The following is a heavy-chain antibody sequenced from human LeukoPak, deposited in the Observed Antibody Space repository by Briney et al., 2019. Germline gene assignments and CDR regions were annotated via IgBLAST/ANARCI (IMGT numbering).Heavy chain of an antibody. CDR2: FDPEDGET. CDR1: GYTLTELS. CDR3: ATALAAADPGRYYYYYMDV. V-gene: IGHV1-24*01. J-gene: IGHJ6*03. Sequence: ASVKVSCKVSGYTLTELSMHWVRRAPGKGLEWMGGFDPEDGETIYAQKFQGRVTMTEDTSTDTAYMELSSLRSEDTAVYYCATALAAADPGRYYYYYMDVWGKGTTVTVSS. D-gene: IGHD6-13*01.